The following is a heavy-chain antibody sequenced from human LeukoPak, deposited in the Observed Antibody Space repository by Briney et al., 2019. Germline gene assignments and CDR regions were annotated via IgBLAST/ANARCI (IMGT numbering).Heavy chain of an antibody. J-gene: IGHJ3*02. D-gene: IGHD2-15*01. CDR1: GFTFSSYA. CDR2: ISAGGDTT. Sequence: PGGSLRLSCAASGFTFSSYAMRWVRQAPGKGLEWVFAISAGGDTTYYADSVKGRFTISRDNSKNTLYLQMNSLRAEDTAVYYCASKGGYCSGGGCYSRILTFNIWGQGTMVTVSS. V-gene: IGHV3-23*01. CDR3: ASKGGYCSGGGCYSRILTFNI.